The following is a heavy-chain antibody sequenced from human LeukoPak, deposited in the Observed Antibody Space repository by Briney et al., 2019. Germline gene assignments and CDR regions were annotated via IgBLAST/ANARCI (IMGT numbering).Heavy chain of an antibody. CDR3: ARDSTYYYDSGSSGPHYFDS. Sequence: GGSLRLSCAASGFTFSSYAMHWVRQAPGKGPEWVAVISYDGSNKYHADSVKSRFTISRDNSKNTLYLQMNSLRAEDTAVYYCARDSTYYYDSGSSGPHYFDSWGQGTLVTVSS. D-gene: IGHD3-10*01. CDR2: ISYDGSNK. CDR1: GFTFSSYA. J-gene: IGHJ4*02. V-gene: IGHV3-30*01.